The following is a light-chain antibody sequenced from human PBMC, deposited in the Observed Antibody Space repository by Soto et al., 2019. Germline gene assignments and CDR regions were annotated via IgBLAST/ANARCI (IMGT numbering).Light chain of an antibody. CDR1: SSDVGSYNR. CDR3: NSFTTSSTYV. V-gene: IGLV2-18*02. J-gene: IGLJ1*01. CDR2: DVT. Sequence: ALTQPPSVSGSPGQSVAISCTGTSSDVGSYNRVAWYQQPPGTAPKLIIYDVTNRPSGVPDRFSGSKSGNTASLTISGLQAEDEADYYCNSFTTSSTYVFGTGTKVTVL.